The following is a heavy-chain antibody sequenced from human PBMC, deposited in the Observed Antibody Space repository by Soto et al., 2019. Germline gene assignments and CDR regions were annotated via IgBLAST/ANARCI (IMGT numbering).Heavy chain of an antibody. CDR2: ISYDGTNK. J-gene: IGHJ4*02. Sequence: GGSLRLSCAASGFTFSSYAMHWVRQAPGKGLEWVAVISYDGTNKYYADSVKGRFSISRDNSKNTLYLQMNSLRAEDTAVYYCAKDLSGYSSSWYLDYWGQGTLVTVSS. D-gene: IGHD6-13*01. CDR3: AKDLSGYSSSWYLDY. V-gene: IGHV3-30*04. CDR1: GFTFSSYA.